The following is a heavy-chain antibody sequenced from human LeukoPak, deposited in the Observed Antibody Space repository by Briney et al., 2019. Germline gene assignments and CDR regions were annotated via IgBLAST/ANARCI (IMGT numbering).Heavy chain of an antibody. D-gene: IGHD1-1*01. CDR3: AGYTTGSGTFDY. CDR1: GGSISSHY. Sequence: SETLSLTCSVSGGSISSHYWSWIRQPPGEGLEWIGHIYYTGSTNYNPSLKSRVTISVDTSKNQFSLRLSSVTAADTAVYFCAGYTTGSGTFDYWGQGTLVTVSS. V-gene: IGHV4-59*11. J-gene: IGHJ4*02. CDR2: IYYTGST.